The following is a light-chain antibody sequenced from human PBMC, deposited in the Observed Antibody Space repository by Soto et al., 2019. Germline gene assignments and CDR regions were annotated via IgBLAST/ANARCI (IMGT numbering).Light chain of an antibody. Sequence: EIVLTHSPGTLSLSPGERVTLSCRASQSVSSSYLAWYQQQPGQAPRLLIYGASSRATGIPDRFSGSGSGTDFTLTISRLEPEDFAVYYCQQYGSFPLTFGGGTKVDIK. J-gene: IGKJ4*01. CDR1: QSVSSSY. V-gene: IGKV3-20*01. CDR3: QQYGSFPLT. CDR2: GAS.